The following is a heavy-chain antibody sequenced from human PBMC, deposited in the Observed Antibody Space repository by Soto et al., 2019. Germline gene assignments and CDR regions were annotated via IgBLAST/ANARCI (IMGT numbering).Heavy chain of an antibody. Sequence: SETLSLTCTVFGGSISSYYWSWIRQPPGKGLEWIGYIYYSGSTNYNPSLKSRVTISVDTSKNQFSLKLSSVTAADTAVYYCARDGVYCSSTSCTEYFQHWGQGTLVTVSS. CDR1: GGSISSYY. CDR3: ARDGVYCSSTSCTEYFQH. J-gene: IGHJ1*01. CDR2: IYYSGST. D-gene: IGHD2-2*01. V-gene: IGHV4-59*01.